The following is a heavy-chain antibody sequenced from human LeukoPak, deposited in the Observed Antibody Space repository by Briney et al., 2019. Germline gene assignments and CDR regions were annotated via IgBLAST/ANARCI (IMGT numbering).Heavy chain of an antibody. CDR3: GRRTFYATLTGYKYWYFDL. D-gene: IGHD3-9*01. CDR1: GGSISSYY. J-gene: IGHJ2*01. Sequence: KPSETLSLTCTVSGGSISSYYWSWIRQPPGKGLEWIGYIYYSGSTNYNPSLKSRVTISVDTSKNQFSLKLSSVTAADTAVYYCGRRTFYATLTGYKYWYFDLWGRGTLVTVSS. CDR2: IYYSGST. V-gene: IGHV4-59*08.